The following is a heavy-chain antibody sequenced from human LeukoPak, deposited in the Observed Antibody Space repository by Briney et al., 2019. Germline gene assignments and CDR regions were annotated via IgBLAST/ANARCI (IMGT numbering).Heavy chain of an antibody. CDR1: GGSIGGDH. CDR3: ARAVTGTSMVDY. V-gene: IGHV4-59*08. Sequence: SQTLSLTCTISGGSIGGDHWSWIRQAPGKGLEWIGYISYTGSTSYNPSLRNRVTISLHTSENQFSLSLTSVTAADTAVYYCARAVTGTSMVDYWGQGTLVAVSS. D-gene: IGHD6-19*01. J-gene: IGHJ4*02. CDR2: ISYTGST.